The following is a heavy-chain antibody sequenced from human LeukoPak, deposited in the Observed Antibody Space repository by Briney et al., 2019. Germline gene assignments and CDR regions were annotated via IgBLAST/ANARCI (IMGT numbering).Heavy chain of an antibody. Sequence: PGGSLRLSCAASGFTVSSNYMSWVRQAPGKGLEWVSVIYSGGSTYYADSVEGRFTISRDNSKNTLYLQMNSLRAEDTAVYYCARAYYDSPYFDNWGQGTLVTVSS. V-gene: IGHV3-66*02. CDR2: IYSGGST. CDR3: ARAYYDSPYFDN. J-gene: IGHJ4*02. D-gene: IGHD3-22*01. CDR1: GFTVSSNY.